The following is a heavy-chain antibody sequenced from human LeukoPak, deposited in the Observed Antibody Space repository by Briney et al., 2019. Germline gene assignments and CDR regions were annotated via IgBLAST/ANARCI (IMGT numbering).Heavy chain of an antibody. Sequence: ASVTVSFKASGYTFTSYDINWVRQATGQGLEWMGWMNPNSGNTGYAQKFQGRVTITRNTSISTAYMELSSLRSEDTAVYYCARVKPWDGYNPYYFDYWGQGTLVTVSS. CDR3: ARVKPWDGYNPYYFDY. J-gene: IGHJ4*02. CDR1: GYTFTSYD. D-gene: IGHD5-24*01. CDR2: MNPNSGNT. V-gene: IGHV1-8*03.